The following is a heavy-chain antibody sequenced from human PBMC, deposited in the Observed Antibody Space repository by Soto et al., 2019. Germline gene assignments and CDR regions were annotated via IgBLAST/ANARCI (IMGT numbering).Heavy chain of an antibody. CDR1: GGPISSSSYY. J-gene: IGHJ6*02. V-gene: IGHV4-39*01. Sequence: SETLSLTCTGSGGPISSSSYYWGWIRQPPGKGLEWIGSIYYSGSTYYNPSLKSRVTISVDTSKNQFSLKLSSVTAADTAVYYCASLYSYGLRSYYYYGMDVWGQGTTVTVSS. CDR2: IYYSGST. CDR3: ASLYSYGLRSYYYYGMDV. D-gene: IGHD5-18*01.